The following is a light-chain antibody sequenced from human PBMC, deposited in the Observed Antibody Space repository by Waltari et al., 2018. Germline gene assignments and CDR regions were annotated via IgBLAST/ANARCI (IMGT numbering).Light chain of an antibody. CDR1: QNIGST. Sequence: VMIQSPASLSLYPGARATLSCRASQNIGSTLAWYQQKPGQAPRLLIYYASIRATGIPDRISGSGSGTEFTRTISSLDPEDVGVYYCQKYNDWPLTFGPGTKLDIK. CDR3: QKYNDWPLT. CDR2: YAS. V-gene: IGKV3D-15*01. J-gene: IGKJ3*01.